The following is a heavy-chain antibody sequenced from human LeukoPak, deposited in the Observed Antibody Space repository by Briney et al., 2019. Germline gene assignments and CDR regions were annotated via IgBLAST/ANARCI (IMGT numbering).Heavy chain of an antibody. D-gene: IGHD3-3*01. Sequence: PGGSLTLSCEDSGFTFRSYEMNWVRQAPGKGLVWVSRINGDGSSTAYADSVKGRFTISRDNAKNTLYLQMNSLTAEDTAVYYCARALLDGVPDYWGQGTLVTVSS. CDR2: INGDGSST. J-gene: IGHJ4*02. CDR3: ARALLDGVPDY. V-gene: IGHV3-74*01. CDR1: GFTFRSYE.